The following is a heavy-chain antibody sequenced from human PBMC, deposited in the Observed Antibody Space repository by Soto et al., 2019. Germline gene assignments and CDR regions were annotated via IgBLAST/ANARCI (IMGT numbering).Heavy chain of an antibody. D-gene: IGHD5-18*01. CDR3: ACIFSGGYGYGFYYYGMDV. CDR1: GGFI. CDR2: IYYSGST. J-gene: IGHJ6*02. Sequence: PSETLSLTCTVSGGFIWGWIRQSPDKGLEWIGYIYYSGSTNYNPSLKSRLTISVDTSKNQFSLKLSSVTAADTAVYYCACIFSGGYGYGFYYYGMDVWGQGTTVTVSS. V-gene: IGHV4-59*08.